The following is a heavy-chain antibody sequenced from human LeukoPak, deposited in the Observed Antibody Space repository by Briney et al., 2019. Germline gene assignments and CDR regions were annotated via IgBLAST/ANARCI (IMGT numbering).Heavy chain of an antibody. D-gene: IGHD3-22*01. CDR2: IYYSGST. CDR1: GGSISSYY. J-gene: IGHJ6*02. CDR3: ARDAYYYDSSGSYYYYGMDV. Sequence: PSETLSLTCTVSGGSISSYYWSWIRQPPGKGLEWIGYIYYSGSTNYNPSLKSRVTISVDTSKNQFSLKLSSVTAADTAVYYCARDAYYYDSSGSYYYYGMDVWGQGTTVTVSS. V-gene: IGHV4-59*01.